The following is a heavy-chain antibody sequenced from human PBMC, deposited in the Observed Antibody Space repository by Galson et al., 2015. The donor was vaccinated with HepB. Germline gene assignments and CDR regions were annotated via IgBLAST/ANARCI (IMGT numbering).Heavy chain of an antibody. D-gene: IGHD2-15*01. V-gene: IGHV1-69*02. CDR1: GDTFSGYT. CDR3: ARSPPSFNSDSHFDY. J-gene: IGHJ4*02. CDR2: VISILGIT. Sequence: SVKVSCKASGDTFSGYTISWVRQAPGQGLEWMGRVISILGITNYAQKFQGRVTITADKFTSTAYMELISLTPEDTAMYYCARSPPSFNSDSHFDYWGQGTLVIVSS.